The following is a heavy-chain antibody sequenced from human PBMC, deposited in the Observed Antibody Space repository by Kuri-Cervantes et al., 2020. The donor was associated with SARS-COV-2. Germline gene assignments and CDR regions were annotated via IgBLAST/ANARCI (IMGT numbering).Heavy chain of an antibody. J-gene: IGHJ2*01. Sequence: SETLSLTCAVYGGSFNGYWWSWVRQPPGTGLEWIGDIKHSGSTNCNPSLKSRVTISVDTSKNQFSLKLTSVTAADTAVYYCARGVDVDTAMVPYFDLWGRGTLVTVSS. CDR2: IKHSGST. V-gene: IGHV4-34*01. D-gene: IGHD5-18*01. CDR1: GGSFNGYW. CDR3: ARGVDVDTAMVPYFDL.